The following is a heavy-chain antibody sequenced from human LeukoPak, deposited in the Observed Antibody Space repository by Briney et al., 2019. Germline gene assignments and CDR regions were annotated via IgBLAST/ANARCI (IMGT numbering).Heavy chain of an antibody. CDR1: GYTFTSYY. Sequence: GASVKVSCKASGYTFTSYYMHWVRQAPGQGLEWRGVINPSGGSTSYAQKFQGRVTMTRDTSTSTVYMELSSLRSEDTAVYYCARDNIVVVPAASGKHHNLDYWGRGTLVTVSS. V-gene: IGHV1-46*01. CDR2: INPSGGST. J-gene: IGHJ4*02. CDR3: ARDNIVVVPAASGKHHNLDY. D-gene: IGHD2-2*01.